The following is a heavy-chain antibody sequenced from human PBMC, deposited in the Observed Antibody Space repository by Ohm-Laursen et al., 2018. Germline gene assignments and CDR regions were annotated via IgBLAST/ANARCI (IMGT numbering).Heavy chain of an antibody. D-gene: IGHD3-22*01. CDR1: GYTFNGHY. V-gene: IGHV1-2*02. CDR2: IKSNSGDT. CDR3: ARGYLKEVIISNRYNWFDP. J-gene: IGHJ5*02. Sequence: SSVKVSCNASGYTFNGHYMHWVRQAPGQGLEWMGWIKSNSGDTKYAQKFEGRVTMTRDTSIGTAYMELTRLTSDDTAVYYCARGYLKEVIISNRYNWFDPWGQGTLVTVSS.